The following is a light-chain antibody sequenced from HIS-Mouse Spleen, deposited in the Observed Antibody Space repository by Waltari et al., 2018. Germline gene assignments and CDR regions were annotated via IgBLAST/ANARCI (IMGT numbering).Light chain of an antibody. J-gene: IGKJ1*01. V-gene: IGKV1-9*01. CDR2: AAS. CDR1: QGISSY. Sequence: DIQLTQSPSFLSASVGDRATITCRASQGISSYLAWYQQKPGKAPKVLNYAASTVQSGDPSRFSGGGSGTEFTLTISSLQPEDFATYYCQQLHSYPPPFGQGTKVEIK. CDR3: QQLHSYPPP.